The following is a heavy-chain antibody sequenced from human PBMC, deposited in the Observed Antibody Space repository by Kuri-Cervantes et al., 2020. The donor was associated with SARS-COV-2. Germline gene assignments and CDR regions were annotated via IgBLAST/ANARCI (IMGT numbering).Heavy chain of an antibody. D-gene: IGHD1-1*01. V-gene: IGHV3-74*01. J-gene: IGHJ4*02. Sequence: GESLKISCAASGFTFRNYWMNWVRQAPGKGLVWVSRINPDGSYTNNADSVKGRFTLSRDNAKNMLYLQMNSLRAEDTAVYYCVRDGDHWNFDYWGQGTLVTVSS. CDR3: VRDGDHWNFDY. CDR1: GFTFRNYW. CDR2: INPDGSYT.